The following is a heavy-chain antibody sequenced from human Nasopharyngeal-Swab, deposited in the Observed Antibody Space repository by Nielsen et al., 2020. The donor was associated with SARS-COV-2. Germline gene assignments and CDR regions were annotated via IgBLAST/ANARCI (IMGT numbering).Heavy chain of an antibody. CDR1: GFTFSSNY. Sequence: GESLKISCAASGFTFSSNYMSWVRQAPGKGLEWVSVIYSGGSTYYEDSVKGRFTISRDNSKNTLYLQMNSLRAEDTAVYYCARDVGGSYSTWGQGTLVTVSS. CDR2: IYSGGST. J-gene: IGHJ4*02. CDR3: ARDVGGSYST. V-gene: IGHV3-53*01. D-gene: IGHD1-26*01.